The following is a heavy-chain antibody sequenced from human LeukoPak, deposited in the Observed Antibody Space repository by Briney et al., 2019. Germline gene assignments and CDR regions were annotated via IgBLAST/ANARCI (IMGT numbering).Heavy chain of an antibody. J-gene: IGHJ4*02. CDR2: ITGNGAGT. CDR3: AKDRPNFYDSSGHYYRRDGDY. CDR1: GFTFRIYA. V-gene: IGHV3-23*01. D-gene: IGHD3-22*01. Sequence: GGSLRLSCAASGFTFRIYAMSWVRQAPGRGLEWVSSITGNGAGTFYTDSVKGRFTISRDNSKNTLILQMNSLRAEDTAIYYCAKDRPNFYDSSGHYYRRDGDYWGQGTLVTVSS.